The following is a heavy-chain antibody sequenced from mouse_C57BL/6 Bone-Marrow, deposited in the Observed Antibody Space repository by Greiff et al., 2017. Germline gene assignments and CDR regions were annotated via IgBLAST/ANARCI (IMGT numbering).Heavy chain of an antibody. CDR1: GFTFSDYG. J-gene: IGHJ3*01. CDR2: ISSGSSTI. CDR3: AIPAWFAY. Sequence: EVKLEESGGGLVKPGGSLKLSCAASGFTFSDYGMHWVRQAPEKGLEWVAYISSGSSTIYYADTVKGRFTISRDNAKNTLFLQMTSLRSEDTAMYYCAIPAWFAYWGQGTLVTVSA. V-gene: IGHV5-17*01.